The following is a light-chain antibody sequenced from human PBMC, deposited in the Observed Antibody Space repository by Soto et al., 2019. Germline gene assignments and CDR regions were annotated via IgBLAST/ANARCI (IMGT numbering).Light chain of an antibody. CDR3: QQYNSWPPIT. CDR2: YAS. CDR1: QSVSNN. J-gene: IGKJ5*01. V-gene: IGKV3-15*01. Sequence: EIMMTQSPAILSVSPGGRAILSCRDSQSVSNNLAWYQQKTGQVPRLLIYYASTRATGVPARFSGSGSGTEFTLTISSLQSEDFALYYCQQYNSWPPITFGQGTRLEIK.